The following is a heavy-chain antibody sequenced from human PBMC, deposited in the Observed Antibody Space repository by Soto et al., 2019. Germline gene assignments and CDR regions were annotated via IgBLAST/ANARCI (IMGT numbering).Heavy chain of an antibody. CDR3: ARHYYGSGSYPAYYMDV. D-gene: IGHD3-10*01. Sequence: GESLKISCKGSGYSFTSYWIGWVRQMPGKGLEWMGIIYPGDSDTRYSPSFQGQVTISADKSISTAYLQWSSLKASDTAIFYCARHYYGSGSYPAYYMDVWGKGTTVTVSS. CDR1: GYSFTSYW. V-gene: IGHV5-51*01. CDR2: IYPGDSDT. J-gene: IGHJ6*03.